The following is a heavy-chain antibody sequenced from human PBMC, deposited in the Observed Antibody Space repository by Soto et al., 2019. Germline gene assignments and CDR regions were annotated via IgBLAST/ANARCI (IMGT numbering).Heavy chain of an antibody. CDR3: AKVDYDILAGYSNPYYFDY. CDR1: GFTFITYA. J-gene: IGHJ4*02. Sequence: GGSLRLSCAASGFTFITYAMTWCRHAPGKGLEWVSGITGSGGSTFYADSVKGRFTISRDNSKNTLYLQMNSLRAEDTAVYYCAKVDYDILAGYSNPYYFDYWGQGTLVTVSS. CDR2: ITGSGGST. V-gene: IGHV3-23*01. D-gene: IGHD3-9*01.